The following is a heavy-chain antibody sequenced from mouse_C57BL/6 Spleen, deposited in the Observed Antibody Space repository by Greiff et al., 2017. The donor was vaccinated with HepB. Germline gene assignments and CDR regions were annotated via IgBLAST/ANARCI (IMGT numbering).Heavy chain of an antibody. D-gene: IGHD1-1*01. CDR1: GFSLTSYG. Sequence: VQVVESGPGLVQPSQSLSITCTVSGFSLTSYGVHWVRQSPGKGLEWLGVIWSGGSTDYNAAFISRLSISKDNSKSQVFFKMNSLQADDTAIYYCARSTVVADYAMDYWGQGTSVTVSS. CDR3: ARSTVVADYAMDY. V-gene: IGHV2-2*01. J-gene: IGHJ4*01. CDR2: IWSGGST.